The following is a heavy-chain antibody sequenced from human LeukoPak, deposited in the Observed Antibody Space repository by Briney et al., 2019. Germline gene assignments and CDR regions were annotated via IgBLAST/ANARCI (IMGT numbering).Heavy chain of an antibody. CDR1: GGSISGYY. J-gene: IGHJ5*02. V-gene: IGHV4-59*01. Sequence: SETLSLTCTVSGGSISGYYWSWIRQPPGKGLEWIGYIYYSGSTNYNPSLKSRVTISVDTSKNQFSLKLSSVTAADTAVYYCASSNYDFWSGYYQANNWFDPWGQGTLVTVSS. CDR2: IYYSGST. D-gene: IGHD3-3*01. CDR3: ASSNYDFWSGYYQANNWFDP.